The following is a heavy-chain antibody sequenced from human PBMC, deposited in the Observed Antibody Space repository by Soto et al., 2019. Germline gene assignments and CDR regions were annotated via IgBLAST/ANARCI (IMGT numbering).Heavy chain of an antibody. J-gene: IGHJ4*02. CDR3: ARRYGSSFDY. CDR2: IYYSGST. Sequence: SETLSLTCTVSGGSISSYYWSWIRQPPGKGLEWIGYIYYSGSTNYNPSLKSRVTISVDTSKNQFSLKLSAVTAADTAVYYCARRYGSSFDYWGQGTLVTVSS. V-gene: IGHV4-59*08. D-gene: IGHD3-10*01. CDR1: GGSISSYY.